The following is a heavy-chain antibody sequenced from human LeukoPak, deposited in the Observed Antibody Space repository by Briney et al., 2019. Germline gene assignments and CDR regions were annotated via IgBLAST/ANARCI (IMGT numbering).Heavy chain of an antibody. J-gene: IGHJ3*02. CDR2: IYYSGST. CDR1: GGSISSGGYY. Sequence: PSETLSLTCTVSGGSISSGGYYWTWIRQHPGKGLEWIGYIYYSGSTSYNPSLKSRVTISLDTSKNHFSLKLSSVTAADTAVYYCARIPVTMIVVASDAFDIWGQGTMVTVSS. CDR3: ARIPVTMIVVASDAFDI. V-gene: IGHV4-31*03. D-gene: IGHD3-22*01.